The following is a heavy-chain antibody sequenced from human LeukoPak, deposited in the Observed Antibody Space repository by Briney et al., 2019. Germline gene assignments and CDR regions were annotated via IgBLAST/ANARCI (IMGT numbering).Heavy chain of an antibody. J-gene: IGHJ5*02. D-gene: IGHD5-18*01. CDR2: TYYSGST. CDR3: ARFAMALSANWFDP. CDR1: GGSISSSSYY. V-gene: IGHV4-39*07. Sequence: PSETLSLTCTVSGGSISSSSYYWGWIRQPPGKGLEWIGSTYYSGSTYYNPSLKSRVTISVDTSKNQFSLKLSSVTAADTAVYYCARFAMALSANWFDPWGQGTLVTVSS.